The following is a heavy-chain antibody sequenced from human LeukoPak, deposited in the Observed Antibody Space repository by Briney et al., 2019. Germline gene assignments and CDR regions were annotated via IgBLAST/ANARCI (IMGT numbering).Heavy chain of an antibody. V-gene: IGHV3-53*01. J-gene: IGHJ3*02. Sequence: PGGSLRLSCAASGFTVSSNYMSWVRQAPGKGLEWVSVIYSGGSTYYADSVKGRFTISRDNPKNTLYLQMNSLRAEDTAVYYCARGQEYYYGSGSWSGAFDIWGQGTMVTVSS. D-gene: IGHD3-10*01. CDR3: ARGQEYYYGSGSWSGAFDI. CDR1: GFTVSSNY. CDR2: IYSGGST.